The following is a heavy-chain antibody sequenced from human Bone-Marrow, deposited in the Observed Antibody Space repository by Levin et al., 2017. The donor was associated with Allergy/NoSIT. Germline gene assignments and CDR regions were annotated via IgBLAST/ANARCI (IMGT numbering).Heavy chain of an antibody. CDR1: GFTFSNYE. Sequence: GESLKISCAASGFTFSNYEMNWVRQAPGKGLEWVSYISSSGSTIYYADSVKGRFTISRDNAKNSLYLQMNSLRAEDTAVYYCARKGELKSIDYWGQGTLVTVSS. J-gene: IGHJ4*02. CDR3: ARKGELKSIDY. CDR2: ISSSGSTI. V-gene: IGHV3-48*03. D-gene: IGHD1-26*01.